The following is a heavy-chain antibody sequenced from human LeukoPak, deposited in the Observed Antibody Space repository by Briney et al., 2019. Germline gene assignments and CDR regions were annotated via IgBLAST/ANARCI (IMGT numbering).Heavy chain of an antibody. CDR1: GFTFSSYW. Sequence: PGGSLRLSCAASGFTFSSYWMHWVRQAPGKGLVWVSRINSDGSSTSYADSVKGRFTISRDNAKNSLYLQMNSLRAEDTAVYYCARQHYYGSEALYYYGMDVWGQGTTVTVSS. V-gene: IGHV3-74*01. CDR2: INSDGSST. CDR3: ARQHYYGSEALYYYGMDV. D-gene: IGHD3-10*01. J-gene: IGHJ6*02.